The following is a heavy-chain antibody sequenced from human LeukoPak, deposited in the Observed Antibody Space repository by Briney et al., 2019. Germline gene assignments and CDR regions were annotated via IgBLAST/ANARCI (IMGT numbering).Heavy chain of an antibody. Sequence: PGGSLRLSCAASGFTFSSYAMSWVRQAPGKGLEWVSAISGSGGSTYYADSVKGRFTISRDNSKNTLYLQMNSLRAEDTAVYYCAKAPYYYDSSGVAYDIWGQGTMVTVSS. J-gene: IGHJ3*02. CDR3: AKAPYYYDSSGVAYDI. CDR1: GFTFSSYA. V-gene: IGHV3-23*01. CDR2: ISGSGGST. D-gene: IGHD3-22*01.